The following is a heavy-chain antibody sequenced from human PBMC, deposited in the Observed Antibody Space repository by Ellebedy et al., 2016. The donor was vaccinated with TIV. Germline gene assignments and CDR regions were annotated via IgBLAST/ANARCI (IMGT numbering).Heavy chain of an antibody. D-gene: IGHD2-15*01. J-gene: IGHJ4*02. V-gene: IGHV1-2*02. CDR2: INPNNGDT. CDR3: ARGWEGYCSGGSCFTFDY. Sequence: AASVQVSCKASGYIFTNYFLHWVRQAPGQGPQWMGWINPNNGDTTYAPQFQGRVTITRDKSITTAYMELSRVTSDDTAVYFCARGWEGYCSGGSCFTFDYWGQGTLVTVSS. CDR1: GYIFTNYF.